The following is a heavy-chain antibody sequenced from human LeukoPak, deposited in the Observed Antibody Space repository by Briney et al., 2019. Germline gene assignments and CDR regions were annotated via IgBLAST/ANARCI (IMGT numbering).Heavy chain of an antibody. CDR1: GGTFSSYA. J-gene: IGHJ4*02. CDR2: IIPIFGTA. D-gene: IGHD6-19*01. V-gene: IGHV1-69*05. Sequence: SVKVSCKASGGTFSSYAISWVRQAPGQGLEWMGEIIPIFGTANYAQKFQGRVTITTDESTSTAYMELSSLRSEDTAVYYCARSSSYSSGWWSFDYWGQGTLVTVSS. CDR3: ARSSSYSSGWWSFDY.